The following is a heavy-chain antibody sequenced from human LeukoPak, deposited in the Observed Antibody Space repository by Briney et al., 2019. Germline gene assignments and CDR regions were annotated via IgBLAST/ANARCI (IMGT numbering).Heavy chain of an antibody. CDR2: ISHSGST. J-gene: IGHJ5*02. CDR3: ARVFDL. V-gene: IGHV4-4*02. CDR1: GGSIGRNNW. Sequence: SETLSLTCAVSGGSIGRNNWWSWVRQPPGKGLEWIEEISHSGSTNYNPSLKSRVTISVDKSKKQFSLNLTSVTAADTAVYYCARVFDLWGQGTLVTVSS.